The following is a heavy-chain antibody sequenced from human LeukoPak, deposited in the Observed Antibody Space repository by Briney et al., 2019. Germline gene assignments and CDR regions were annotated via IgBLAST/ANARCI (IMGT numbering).Heavy chain of an antibody. J-gene: IGHJ6*02. CDR1: GYTFTSYY. Sequence: ASVKVSCKASGYTFTSYYKHWVRQAPGQGLEWMGIINPSGGSTSYAQKLQGRVTMTTDTSTSTAYMELRSLRSDDTAVYYCARVQGDYIYYYGMDVWGQGTTVTVSS. D-gene: IGHD4-17*01. V-gene: IGHV1-46*01. CDR3: ARVQGDYIYYYGMDV. CDR2: INPSGGST.